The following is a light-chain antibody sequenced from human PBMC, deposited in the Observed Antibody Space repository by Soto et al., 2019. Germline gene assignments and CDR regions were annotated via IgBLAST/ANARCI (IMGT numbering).Light chain of an antibody. J-gene: IGKJ4*01. CDR1: QGITDD. Sequence: AIQMTQSPSSLSATVGDRVTITCRASQGITDDLSWYQQKPGRAPELLIYAASSSQNGVPPRFSGSGSGTDFILTITSLQPEDFATYYCQQDHSFPFTFGGGTKVEIK. CDR2: AAS. CDR3: QQDHSFPFT. V-gene: IGKV1-6*01.